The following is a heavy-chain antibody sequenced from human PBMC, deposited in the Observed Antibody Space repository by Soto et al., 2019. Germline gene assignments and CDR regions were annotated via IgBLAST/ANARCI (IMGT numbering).Heavy chain of an antibody. J-gene: IGHJ3*02. CDR1: GGSMRSSNYF. CDR3: ARPPTDTPDSFEI. Sequence: QLLESGPGLVKPSETLSLTCTVSGGSMRSSNYFWGWIRQPPGKGLEWIGSVYYGGTIYYNPSLKSRVTISADTSKNQFSLKLNSVTAADTAVYYCARPPTDTPDSFEIWGQWTMVTVSS. CDR2: VYYGGTI. V-gene: IGHV4-39*01. D-gene: IGHD2-2*02.